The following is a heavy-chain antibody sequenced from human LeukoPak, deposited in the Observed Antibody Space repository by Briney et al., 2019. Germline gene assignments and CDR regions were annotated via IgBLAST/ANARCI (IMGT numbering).Heavy chain of an antibody. CDR1: GGSISSYY. J-gene: IGHJ4*02. D-gene: IGHD3-22*01. CDR2: IYTSGST. Sequence: SETLSLTCTVSGGSISSYYWSWIRQPAGKGLEWIGRIYTSGSTNYNPSLKGRVTISVDTSKNQFSLKLSSVTAADTAVYYCARELYIYDSSGYPLWGQGTLVTVSS. CDR3: ARELYIYDSSGYPL. V-gene: IGHV4-4*07.